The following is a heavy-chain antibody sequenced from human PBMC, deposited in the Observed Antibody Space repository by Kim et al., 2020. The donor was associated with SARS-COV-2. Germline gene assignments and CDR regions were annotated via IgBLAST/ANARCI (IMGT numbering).Heavy chain of an antibody. J-gene: IGHJ4*01. CDR2: IRREGTT. V-gene: IGHV3-23*01. Sequence: GGSLRLSCAASGLTLNSQHISWVRQAPGKSLEWVSAIRREGTTYYGDSVKGRFTISRDNSKNTLGLQMNSLRAEDTAVYYCAKHHVRTHDHWGHGTLVTVSS. CDR3: AKHHVRTHDH. CDR1: GLTLNSQH. D-gene: IGHD2-8*01.